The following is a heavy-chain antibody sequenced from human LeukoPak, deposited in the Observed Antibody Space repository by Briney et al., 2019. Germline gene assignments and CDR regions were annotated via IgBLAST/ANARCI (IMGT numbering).Heavy chain of an antibody. D-gene: IGHD2-15*01. CDR3: ARSGVVVAALERGVANWFDP. CDR2: ISSSSSYI. V-gene: IGHV3-21*01. J-gene: IGHJ5*02. CDR1: GFTFSSYS. Sequence: GGSLRLSCAASGFTFSSYSMNWVRQAPGKGLEWVSSISSSSSYIYYADSVKGRFTISRDNVKNSLFLQMNSLRAEDTAVYYCARSGVVVAALERGVANWFDPWGQGTLVTVSS.